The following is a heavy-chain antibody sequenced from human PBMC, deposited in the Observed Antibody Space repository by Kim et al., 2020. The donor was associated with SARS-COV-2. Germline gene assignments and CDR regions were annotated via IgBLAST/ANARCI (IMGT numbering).Heavy chain of an antibody. Sequence: GGSLRLSCAASGFNFRTYNMNWVRQAPGKGLEWVSSISASSSYIYYADSVKGRFTIYRDNANNSLYLQLNSLRAEDTAVYYCAREVGRYWAFGIWGQGT. CDR1: GFNFRTYN. J-gene: IGHJ3*02. CDR3: AREVGRYWAFGI. CDR2: ISASSSYI. D-gene: IGHD1-20*01. V-gene: IGHV3-21*01.